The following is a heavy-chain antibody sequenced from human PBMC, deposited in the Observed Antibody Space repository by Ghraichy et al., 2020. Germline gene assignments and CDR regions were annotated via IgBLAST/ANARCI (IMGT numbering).Heavy chain of an antibody. V-gene: IGHV3-23*01. D-gene: IGHD6-25*01. CDR2: TGGSGGSI. Sequence: GSLRLSCAASGFTFSTYAMSWVRQAPGKGLEWVSGTGGSGGSIHYADSVKGRFTISKDNSKNTLSLQMNSLRAEDTAVYHCAKRVDGRSGFDYWGQGILVTVSS. CDR1: GFTFSTYA. J-gene: IGHJ4*02. CDR3: AKRVDGRSGFDY.